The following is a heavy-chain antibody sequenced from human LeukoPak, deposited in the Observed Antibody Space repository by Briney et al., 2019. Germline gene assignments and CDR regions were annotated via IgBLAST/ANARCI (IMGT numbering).Heavy chain of an antibody. Sequence: SETLSLTCTVSGGSISSYYWSWIRQPPGKGLEWIGYIYYSGSTNYNPSLKSRVTISVDTSKNQFSLKLSSVTAADTAVYYCARHRGYDSSGYYASFDYWGQGTLVTVSS. CDR1: GGSISSYY. V-gene: IGHV4-59*08. D-gene: IGHD3-22*01. CDR3: ARHRGYDSSGYYASFDY. J-gene: IGHJ4*02. CDR2: IYYSGST.